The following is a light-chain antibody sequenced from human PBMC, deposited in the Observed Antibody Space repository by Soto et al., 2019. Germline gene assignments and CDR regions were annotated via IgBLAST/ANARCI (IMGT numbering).Light chain of an antibody. V-gene: IGLV1-40*01. CDR3: QSYDSSLSRV. Sequence: QSVLTQPPSVSGAPGQRVTISCTGSRSNIGAGYDVHWYQQLPGTAPKLLIYGNSNRPSGVPDRFSGSKSGTSAFLAITGLQAEDEADYYCQSYDSSLSRVFGGGTKLTVL. CDR2: GNS. CDR1: RSNIGAGYD. J-gene: IGLJ2*01.